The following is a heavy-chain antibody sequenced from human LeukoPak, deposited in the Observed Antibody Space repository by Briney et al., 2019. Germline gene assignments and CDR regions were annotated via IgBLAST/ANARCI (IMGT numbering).Heavy chain of an antibody. CDR2: IYYSGST. D-gene: IGHD6-13*01. J-gene: IGHJ1*01. CDR3: ARRSQQLRYFQH. V-gene: IGHV4-59*01. CDR1: GGSISSYY. Sequence: SETLSLTCTVSGGSISSYYWSWIRQPPGKGLEWIGYIYYSGSTNYNPSLKSRVTISVNTSKNQFSLKLSSVTAADTAVYYCARRSQQLRYFQHWGQGTLVTVSS.